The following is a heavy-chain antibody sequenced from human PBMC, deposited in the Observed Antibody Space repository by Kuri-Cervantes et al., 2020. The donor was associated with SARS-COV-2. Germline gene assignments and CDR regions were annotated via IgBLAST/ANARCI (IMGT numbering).Heavy chain of an antibody. V-gene: IGHV3-11*04. D-gene: IGHD5-18*01. CDR3: AREGPGYSYGYSWFDP. J-gene: IGHJ5*02. CDR1: GFTFSNHY. CDR2: ISSSGSTI. Sequence: GGSLRLSCAASGFTFSNHYTSWVRQAPGKGLEWVSYISSSGSTIYYADSVKGRFTISRDNAKNSLYLQMNSLRDEDTAVYYCAREGPGYSYGYSWFDPWGQGTLVTVSS.